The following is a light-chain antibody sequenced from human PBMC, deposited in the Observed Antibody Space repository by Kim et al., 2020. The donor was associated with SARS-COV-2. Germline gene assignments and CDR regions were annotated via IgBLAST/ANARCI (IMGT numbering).Light chain of an antibody. V-gene: IGKV3-20*01. J-gene: IGKJ2*01. CDR2: GGN. CDR1: QTVSTRY. Sequence: DIVLTQSPGTLSLSPGERAIFSCRASQTVSTRYFAWYRQKPGQAPSLLIFGGNKRATGIPDRFTGSGSGTDFTLTISRLEPEDSATYYCQQYENSPLYSFGQGTKLEIK. CDR3: QQYENSPLYS.